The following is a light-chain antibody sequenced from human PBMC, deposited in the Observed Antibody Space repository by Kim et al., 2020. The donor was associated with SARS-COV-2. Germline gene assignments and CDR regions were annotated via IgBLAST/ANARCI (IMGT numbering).Light chain of an antibody. Sequence: ENVLTKSPGTLSLSPGERATLSCRASQSIRSGYLAWYQQKPGQAPRLLIYGASSRATGIPDRFSGSGSGTDFTLTISRLEPEDFAVYYCQQYDSSPVFGPGTKVDIK. CDR2: GAS. CDR3: QQYDSSPV. J-gene: IGKJ3*01. V-gene: IGKV3-20*01. CDR1: QSIRSGY.